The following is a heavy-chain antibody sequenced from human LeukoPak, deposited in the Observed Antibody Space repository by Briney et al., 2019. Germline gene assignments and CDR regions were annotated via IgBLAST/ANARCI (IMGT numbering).Heavy chain of an antibody. CDR2: IKPDGSEK. V-gene: IGHV3-7*01. D-gene: IGHD3-22*01. CDR1: RFTFSRYW. CDR3: AREEGIDGSGYYYVLGY. Sequence: GGSLRLSCAASRFTFSRYWMSWVRQAPGKGLEWVANIKPDGSEKHYVDSVKGRFTISRDNAKNSLYLQMNSLRAEDTAVYYCAREEGIDGSGYYYVLGYWGQGALVTVSS. J-gene: IGHJ4*02.